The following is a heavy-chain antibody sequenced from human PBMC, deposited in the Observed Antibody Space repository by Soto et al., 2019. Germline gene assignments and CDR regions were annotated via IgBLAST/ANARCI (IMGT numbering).Heavy chain of an antibody. CDR2: ISSNGKQK. CDR3: AKDRTYTWSFEN. CDR1: GLTFNSHG. J-gene: IGHJ4*02. Sequence: QVQLVESGGGVVQPGTSLRLSCAASGLTFNSHGMHWVRQAPGKGLEWVAVISSNGKQKYYAASVEGRFTISRDDSKSMVYLQMNSLGTEDTAVYYCAKDRTYTWSFENWGQGTLVTVSS. V-gene: IGHV3-30*18. D-gene: IGHD2-8*02.